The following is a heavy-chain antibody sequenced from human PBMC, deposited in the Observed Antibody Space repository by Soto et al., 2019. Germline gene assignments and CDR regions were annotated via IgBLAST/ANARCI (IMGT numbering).Heavy chain of an antibody. Sequence: GGSLRLSCAASGFTFSSYAMSWVRQAPGKGLEWVSAISGSGGSTYHADSVKGRVTISRDNSKNTLYLQMNSLRAEDTAVYYCAKDYFSTGYYYGFDFWGQGTLVTV. CDR3: AKDYFSTGYYYGFDF. D-gene: IGHD3-22*01. CDR1: GFTFSSYA. J-gene: IGHJ4*02. CDR2: ISGSGGST. V-gene: IGHV3-23*01.